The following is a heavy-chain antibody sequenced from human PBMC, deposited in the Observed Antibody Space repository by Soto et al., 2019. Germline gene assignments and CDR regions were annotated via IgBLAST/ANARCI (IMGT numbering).Heavy chain of an antibody. V-gene: IGHV1-18*01. CDR3: ARDGYSGYDSYYYYYYMDV. D-gene: IGHD5-12*01. J-gene: IGHJ6*03. CDR1: GYTFTSYG. CDR2: ISAYNGNT. Sequence: QVQLVQSGAEVKKPGASVKVSCKASGYTFTSYGISWVRQAPGQGLEWMGWISAYNGNTNYAQKIQGRVTMTTDTATSTAYMELRSLRSDDTAVYYCARDGYSGYDSYYYYYYMDVWGKGTTVTVSS.